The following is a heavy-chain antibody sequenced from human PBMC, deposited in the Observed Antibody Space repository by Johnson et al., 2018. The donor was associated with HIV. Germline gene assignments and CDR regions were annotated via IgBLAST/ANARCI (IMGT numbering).Heavy chain of an antibody. D-gene: IGHD6-13*01. Sequence: VQLVESGGGLVQPGGSLRLSCAASGFTFSNHDMHWVRQTTGKGLEWVSAIGTAGDTYYTDAVKGRFTISRDNSDNTLFLQMNSLRAYDTAMYYCALSTSWSIAFDIWGQGTMVTVSS. CDR3: ALSTSWSIAFDI. CDR2: IGTAGDT. CDR1: GFTFSNHD. J-gene: IGHJ3*02. V-gene: IGHV3-13*01.